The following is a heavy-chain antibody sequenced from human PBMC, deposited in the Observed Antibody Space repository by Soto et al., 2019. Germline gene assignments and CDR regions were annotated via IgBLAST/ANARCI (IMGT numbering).Heavy chain of an antibody. V-gene: IGHV4-59*11. CDR2: IYSSGFT. D-gene: IGHD3-10*01. J-gene: IGHJ6*02. CDR3: ARIVQKDGGLLSNYYYGVDV. CDR1: GGSINSHY. Sequence: KASETLSLTCTVSGGSINSHYWSWIRQPPGKRLEWLGYIYSSGFTTYNPSLKGRLTISVDTSKNQFSLRLSSVTSADTAVYYCARIVQKDGGLLSNYYYGVDVWGQGATVTVSS.